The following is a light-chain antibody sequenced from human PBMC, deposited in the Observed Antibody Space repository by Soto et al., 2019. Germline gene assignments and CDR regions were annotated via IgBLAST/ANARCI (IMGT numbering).Light chain of an antibody. CDR3: QQYGSSPYT. Sequence: EIVLTQSPGTLSLSPGERATLSCRASQSVSSSYLAWYQQKPGQAPRLLIYGASSRATGIPDRFSGSGSGTDFTLTISRLEPEDSAVYYCQQYGSSPYTFGQGTKREIK. CDR2: GAS. CDR1: QSVSSSY. J-gene: IGKJ2*01. V-gene: IGKV3-20*01.